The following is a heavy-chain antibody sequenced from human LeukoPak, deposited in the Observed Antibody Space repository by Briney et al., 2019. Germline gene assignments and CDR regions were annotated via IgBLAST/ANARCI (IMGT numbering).Heavy chain of an antibody. V-gene: IGHV1-2*02. CDR2: ISPNSGDT. D-gene: IGHD6-13*01. J-gene: IGHJ3*02. Sequence: ASVKVSCKASGYTFTGYYMHWVRQAPGQGLEWMGWISPNSGDTNYAQKFQGRVTMTRDTSISTAYMELSRLRSDDTAVYYCARSYSSSWYDMSAFDIWGQGTMVTVSS. CDR3: ARSYSSSWYDMSAFDI. CDR1: GYTFTGYY.